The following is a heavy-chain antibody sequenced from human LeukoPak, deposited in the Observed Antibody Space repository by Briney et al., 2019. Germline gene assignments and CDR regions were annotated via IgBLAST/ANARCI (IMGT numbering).Heavy chain of an antibody. J-gene: IGHJ4*02. CDR1: GYTFTSYY. Sequence: ASVKVSCKASGYTFTSYYMHWVRQAPGQGLEWMGIINPSGGSTSYAQKFQGRVTMTRDTSISTAYMELSRLRSDDTAVYYCARAPGRDYPFDYWGQGTLVTVSS. CDR3: ARAPGRDYPFDY. D-gene: IGHD4-17*01. CDR2: INPSGGST. V-gene: IGHV1-46*01.